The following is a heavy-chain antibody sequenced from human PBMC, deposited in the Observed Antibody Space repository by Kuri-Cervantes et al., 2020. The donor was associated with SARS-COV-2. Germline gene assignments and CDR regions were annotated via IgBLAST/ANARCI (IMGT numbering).Heavy chain of an antibody. V-gene: IGHV1-46*01. D-gene: IGHD1-1*01. Sequence: GESLKISCKASGYTFTSYYMHWVRQAPGQGLEWMGIINPSGGSTGYAQKFQGRVTMTRDTSTSTVYMELSSLRSEDTAVYYCARVKTRGTLEYWGQGTLVTVSS. CDR2: INPSGGST. CDR1: GYTFTSYY. J-gene: IGHJ4*02. CDR3: ARVKTRGTLEY.